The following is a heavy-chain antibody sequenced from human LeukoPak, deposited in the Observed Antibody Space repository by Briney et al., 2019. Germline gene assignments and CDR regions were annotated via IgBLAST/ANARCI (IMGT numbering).Heavy chain of an antibody. CDR3: ARERYYASGSYSGMWYFDY. D-gene: IGHD3-10*01. V-gene: IGHV4-38-2*02. CDR1: VYSISSGYY. Sequence: PSETLSLTCAVSVYSISSGYYWGWIRQPPGKGLEWIGTIYHNGNTYYNSSLKSRVTISVETCKSQFSLKLNSVPAADTAVYYCARERYYASGSYSGMWYFDYWGQGTLVTASS. CDR2: IYHNGNT. J-gene: IGHJ4*02.